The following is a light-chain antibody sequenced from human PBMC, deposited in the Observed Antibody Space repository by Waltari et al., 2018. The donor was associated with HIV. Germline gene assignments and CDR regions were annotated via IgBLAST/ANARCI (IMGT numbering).Light chain of an antibody. CDR2: STN. CDR3: ATWDDSLNALV. J-gene: IGLJ2*01. Sequence: QSVLTQALSASGTPGQRVTISCSGSSSNIGNNIVNWYQQLSGTAPKLLIFSTNEWPFGVPDRFSGSKSDTSASLAISGLQFEDEAYYYCATWDDSLNALVFGGGTKLTVL. V-gene: IGLV1-44*01. CDR1: SSNIGNNI.